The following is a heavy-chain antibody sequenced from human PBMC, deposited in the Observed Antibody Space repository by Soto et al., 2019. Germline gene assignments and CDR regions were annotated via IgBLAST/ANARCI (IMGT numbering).Heavy chain of an antibody. V-gene: IGHV4-31*03. CDR1: GDSINNANYY. CDR2: IYYTGNT. D-gene: IGHD6-13*01. CDR3: ARARYSSSWYLDY. Sequence: SETLSLTCTVSGDSINNANYYWSWIRQHPGKGLEWIGYIYYTGNTYYNPSLKSRVTISVDTSKNQFSLTLNSVTAADAAVYYCARARYSSSWYLDYWGQGTLVTVSS. J-gene: IGHJ4*02.